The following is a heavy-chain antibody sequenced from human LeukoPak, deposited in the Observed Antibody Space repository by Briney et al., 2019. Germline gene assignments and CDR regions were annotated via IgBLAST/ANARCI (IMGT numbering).Heavy chain of an antibody. D-gene: IGHD3-22*01. CDR2: IYSGGDT. Sequence: PGGSLRLSCVVSGFIVSSNYMSWVRQTPGKGLEWVSVIYSGGDTYYADSVKGRFTISRDNAKNSLYLQMNSLRAEDTAVYYCTRQNYYDSSGYHYSGFDYWGQGTLVTVSS. CDR1: GFIVSSNY. J-gene: IGHJ4*02. CDR3: TRQNYYDSSGYHYSGFDY. V-gene: IGHV3-66*04.